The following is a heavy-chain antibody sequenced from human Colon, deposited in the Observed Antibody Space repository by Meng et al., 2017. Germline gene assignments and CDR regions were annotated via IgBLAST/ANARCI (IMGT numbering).Heavy chain of an antibody. CDR1: GYTFTTYG. D-gene: IGHD4-17*01. CDR2: ISTYDDNT. J-gene: IGHJ4*02. V-gene: IGHV1-18*01. CDR3: ARDNPGDYVWDY. Sequence: QVQLVQSGAEVKKPGASVKVSCKASGYTFTTYGISWMRQAPGQGLEWMGWISTYDDNTNYVEKFRGRVTMTTDTSTNTAYMELRSLRSDDTAVYYYARDNPGDYVWDYWGQGTLVTVSS.